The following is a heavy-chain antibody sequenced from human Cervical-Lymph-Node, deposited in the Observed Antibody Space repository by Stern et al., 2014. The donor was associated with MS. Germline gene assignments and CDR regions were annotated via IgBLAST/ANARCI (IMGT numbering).Heavy chain of an antibody. CDR1: GFEFSKYN. Sequence: EVQLVESGGGLVKPGGSLTLSCAVSGFEFSKYNMNWVRQAPGKGMEWVSSISTSSIYIYYADSVKGRFTISRGNAKKSLYLHMTSLRAEDTSIYYCAIDLLEFHYYISDFGPWGQGTLVTVSS. V-gene: IGHV3-21*01. D-gene: IGHD3/OR15-3a*01. CDR3: AIDLLEFHYYISDFGP. J-gene: IGHJ5*02. CDR2: ISTSSIYI.